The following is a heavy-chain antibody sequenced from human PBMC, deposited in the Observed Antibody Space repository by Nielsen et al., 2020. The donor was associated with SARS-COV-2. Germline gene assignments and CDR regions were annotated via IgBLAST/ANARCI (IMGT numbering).Heavy chain of an antibody. CDR1: GFSFSSYR. CDR3: ARGGGTIFGVVIDDAFDI. D-gene: IGHD3-3*01. J-gene: IGHJ3*02. CDR2: ISSSSSYI. Sequence: GGSLRLSCAASGFSFSSYRLNWVRQAPGKGLEWVSSISSSSSYIYYADSVKGRFTISRDNAKNSLYLQMNSLRAEDTAVYYCARGGGTIFGVVIDDAFDIWGQGTMVTVSS. V-gene: IGHV3-21*01.